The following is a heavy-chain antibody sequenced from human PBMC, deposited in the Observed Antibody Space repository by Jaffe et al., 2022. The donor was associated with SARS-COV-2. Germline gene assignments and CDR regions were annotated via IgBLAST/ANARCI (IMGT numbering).Heavy chain of an antibody. V-gene: IGHV3-21*02. CDR2: INTRSSFI. CDR1: GFTFSPYT. Sequence: EVQLVESGGGLVKPGGSLRLSCAASGFTFSPYTMNWVRQAPGKGLEWVSSINTRSSFIYYADSVKGRFTISRDNAKDSLYLQMTGLRAEDTAVYYCARDRTSNRKYGMDVWGKGTTVTVSS. J-gene: IGHJ6*04. CDR3: ARDRTSNRKYGMDV.